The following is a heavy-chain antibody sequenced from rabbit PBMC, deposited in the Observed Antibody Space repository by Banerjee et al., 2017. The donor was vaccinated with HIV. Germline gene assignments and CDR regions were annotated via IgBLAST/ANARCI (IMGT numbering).Heavy chain of an antibody. D-gene: IGHD1-1*01. CDR1: GFSLSNSYV. Sequence: QSLEESGGDLFQPGASLTLTCTASGFSLSNSYVLCWVRQAPGKGLEWIACIVAGSSGNTYYASWAKGRFTISKTSSTTVTLQMTSLTAADTATYFCARYHSGDDWDLWGQGTLVTVS. J-gene: IGHJ4*01. CDR3: ARYHSGDDWDL. CDR2: IVAGSSGNT. V-gene: IGHV1S40*01.